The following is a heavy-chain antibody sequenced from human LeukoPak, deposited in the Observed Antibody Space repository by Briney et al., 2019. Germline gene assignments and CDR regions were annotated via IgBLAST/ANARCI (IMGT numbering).Heavy chain of an antibody. Sequence: SLRLSCDVSGFTFSDHYMSWIRQAPPKRLHWVSYISSGSTYTNYADSVEGRFTISRDNAKNSLYLQMNSLRAEDTAVYYCATDGQSSGWYGFDYWGQGTLVTVSS. D-gene: IGHD6-19*01. J-gene: IGHJ4*02. CDR2: ISSGSTYT. CDR3: ATDGQSSGWYGFDY. V-gene: IGHV3-11*06. CDR1: GFTFSDHY.